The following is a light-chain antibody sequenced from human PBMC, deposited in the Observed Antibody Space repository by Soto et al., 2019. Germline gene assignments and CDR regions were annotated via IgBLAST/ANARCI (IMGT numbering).Light chain of an antibody. CDR1: QGIRND. CDR3: QQHAIT. Sequence: AIQVTQSPSSLSASVGDRVTLTCRASQGIRNDLGWYQQKPGKAPKLLIYAASSLQSGVPSRFSGSGSGTDFTLTISSLQPDDFATYYCQQHAITFGQGTRLDIK. CDR2: AAS. J-gene: IGKJ5*01. V-gene: IGKV1-6*01.